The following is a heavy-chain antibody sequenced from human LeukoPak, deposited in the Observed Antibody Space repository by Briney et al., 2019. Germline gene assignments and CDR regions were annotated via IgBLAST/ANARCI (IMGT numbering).Heavy chain of an antibody. Sequence: SETLSLTCTVSAYSISSGFYWGWIRQPPGKGLEWIGSIYHSGSTYYNPSLKSRVTISVDSSKNQFSLKVSSVTAADTAVYYCARGDIVATSHYYYFYYMDVWDKGTTVTVSS. CDR2: IYHSGST. J-gene: IGHJ6*03. CDR1: AYSISSGFY. D-gene: IGHD5-12*01. V-gene: IGHV4-38-2*02. CDR3: ARGDIVATSHYYYFYYMDV.